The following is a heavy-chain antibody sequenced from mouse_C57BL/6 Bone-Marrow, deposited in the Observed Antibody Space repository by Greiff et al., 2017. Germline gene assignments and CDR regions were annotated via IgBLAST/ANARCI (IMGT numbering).Heavy chain of an antibody. V-gene: IGHV1-50*01. CDR2: IDPSDSYT. D-gene: IGHD2-3*01. Sequence: QVHVKQPGAELVKPGASVKLSCKASGYTFTSYWMQWVKQRPGQGLEWIGEIDPSDSYTNYNQKFKGKATLTVDTSSSTAYMQLSSLTSEDSAVYYCARMGWSFDYWGQGTTLTVSS. CDR1: GYTFTSYW. J-gene: IGHJ2*01. CDR3: ARMGWSFDY.